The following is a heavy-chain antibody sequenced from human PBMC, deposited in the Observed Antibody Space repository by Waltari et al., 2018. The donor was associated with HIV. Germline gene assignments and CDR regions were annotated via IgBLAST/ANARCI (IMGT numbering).Heavy chain of an antibody. V-gene: IGHV4-4*07. J-gene: IGHJ4*02. CDR1: GGSIGGSY. Sequence: QVQLQESGPGLAQSSETLSLTCTVYGGSIGGSYWSWFRQPAGRGLEWIGRIYTYEGTNYNPSLKSRVSISIDRSKNQFSLGLDSVIAADTAVYYCARDLKGNSNYDEGLLFDLWGQGLLVSVSS. CDR2: IYTYEGT. CDR3: ARDLKGNSNYDEGLLFDL. D-gene: IGHD4-4*01.